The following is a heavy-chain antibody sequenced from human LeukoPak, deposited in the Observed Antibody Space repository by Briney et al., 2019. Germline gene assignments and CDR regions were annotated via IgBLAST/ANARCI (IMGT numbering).Heavy chain of an antibody. V-gene: IGHV1-18*01. CDR3: ARGRRDGMDV. Sequence: ASVKVSCKASGYSFTSYGFTWVRRAPGQGLEWMGWVSAYDGSTNYAQKLRGRVTMTTDASKNTVYMEWRSLRFDDTAVYYCARGRRDGMDVWGQGTTVTVSS. J-gene: IGHJ6*02. CDR1: GYSFTSYG. CDR2: VSAYDGST.